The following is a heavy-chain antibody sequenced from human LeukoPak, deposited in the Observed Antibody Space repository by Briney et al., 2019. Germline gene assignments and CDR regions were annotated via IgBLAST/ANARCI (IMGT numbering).Heavy chain of an antibody. D-gene: IGHD3-22*01. Sequence: GGSLRLSCAASGFTFSSNAMHWVRQAPGKGLEWVSSISGSGGSTHYADSVKGRFTTSRDNSKNTLYLQMNSLRDEDTAVYYCAKHRFESGGYHSTDWGQGTLVTVSS. V-gene: IGHV3-23*01. J-gene: IGHJ4*02. CDR1: GFTFSSNA. CDR2: ISGSGGST. CDR3: AKHRFESGGYHSTD.